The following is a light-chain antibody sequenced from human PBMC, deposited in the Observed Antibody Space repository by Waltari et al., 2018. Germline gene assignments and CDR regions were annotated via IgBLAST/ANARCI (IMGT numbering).Light chain of an antibody. CDR1: QSISSY. V-gene: IGKV1-39*01. J-gene: IGKJ5*01. CDR3: QQSYSTLPIT. Sequence: DIQMTQSPSSLSASVGDRVTITCRASQSISSYLNWYQQKPGKAPKLLIYAASILQSGVPSRFSGSGSGTDFTLTISSLQPEDFATYYCQQSYSTLPITFGQGTRLEIK. CDR2: AAS.